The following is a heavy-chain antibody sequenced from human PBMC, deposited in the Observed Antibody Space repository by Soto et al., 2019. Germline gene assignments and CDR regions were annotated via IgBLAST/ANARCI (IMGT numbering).Heavy chain of an antibody. CDR2: IYYSGST. Sequence: SETLSLTCTVSGGSISSSSYYWGWIRQPPGKGLEWIGSIYYSGSTYYNPSLKSRVTISVDTSKNQFSLKLSSVTAADTAVYYCARPNKSLNDFWSGQKTKYYYYYYMDVWGKGTTVTVSS. V-gene: IGHV4-39*01. J-gene: IGHJ6*03. D-gene: IGHD3-3*01. CDR3: ARPNKSLNDFWSGQKTKYYYYYYMDV. CDR1: GGSISSSSYY.